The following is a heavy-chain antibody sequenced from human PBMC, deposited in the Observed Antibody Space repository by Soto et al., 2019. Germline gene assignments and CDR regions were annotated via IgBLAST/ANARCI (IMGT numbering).Heavy chain of an antibody. CDR2: ISYIGTT. Sequence: QVQLQESGPGLVKPSQTLSLTCTVSGDSMGSGDYYWTWIRQPPGKGLEWIGYISYIGTTSYHPSLESRVNISIDTSKTHFSLRLTSVTAAYTAVYYCSIGSTYYGFLTWGQGTLVTVSS. J-gene: IGHJ5*02. CDR3: SIGSTYYGFLT. D-gene: IGHD3-10*01. V-gene: IGHV4-30-4*01. CDR1: GDSMGSGDYY.